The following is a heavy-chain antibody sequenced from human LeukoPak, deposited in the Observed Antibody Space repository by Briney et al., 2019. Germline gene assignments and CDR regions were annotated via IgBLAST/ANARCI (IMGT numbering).Heavy chain of an antibody. CDR1: GFTVSSYS. D-gene: IGHD2-15*01. V-gene: IGHV3-23*01. CDR3: AKCSGGSCYSAQDY. CDR2: IIGSGGST. Sequence: QAGGSLRLSWPASGFTVSSYSMSWVRQAPGRGLESVSWIIGSGGSTYYADSVKGRFTISRDNSKNTMYLQMDSLTAADTAVYYCAKCSGGSCYSAQDYWGQGTLVTVSS. J-gene: IGHJ4*02.